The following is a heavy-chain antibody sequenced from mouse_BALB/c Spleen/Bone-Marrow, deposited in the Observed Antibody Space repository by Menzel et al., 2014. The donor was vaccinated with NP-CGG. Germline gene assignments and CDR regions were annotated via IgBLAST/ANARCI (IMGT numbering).Heavy chain of an antibody. J-gene: IGHJ4*01. CDR2: ISNGGGST. Sequence: EVKLVESGGGLVQPGGSLKLSCATSGFTFRDYYMYWVRQTPEKRLEWVAYISNGGGSTYYPDTVKGRFTISRDNAKNTLYLQMSRLKSEDTAMYYCARQETLDYWGQGTSVTVSS. CDR1: GFTFRDYY. V-gene: IGHV5-12*02. CDR3: ARQETLDY.